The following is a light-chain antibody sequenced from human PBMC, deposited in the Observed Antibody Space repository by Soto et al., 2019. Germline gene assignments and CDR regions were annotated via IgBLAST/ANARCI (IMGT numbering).Light chain of an antibody. CDR3: CSSAGSYTWV. J-gene: IGLJ3*02. CDR2: DVT. Sequence: QSALTQPRSVSGSPGQSVTISCAGTSSDVGGYDYVSWYQQHPGKAPRLIIYDVTKRPSGVPDRFSGSKSGNTASLTISGLQDEDESDYYCCSSAGSYTWVFGGGTKLTVL. CDR1: SSDVGGYDY. V-gene: IGLV2-11*01.